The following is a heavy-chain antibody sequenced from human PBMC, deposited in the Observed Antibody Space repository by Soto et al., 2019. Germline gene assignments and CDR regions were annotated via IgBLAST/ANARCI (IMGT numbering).Heavy chain of an antibody. CDR1: GFTFSNYW. V-gene: IGHV3-74*01. CDR2: INSDGSVS. CDR3: ARGDCVGGTCSSLAGSFYYYMDV. J-gene: IGHJ6*03. Sequence: EVQLVESGGGLVQPGGSLRLSCAASGFTFSNYWMYWVRQAPGKGLVWVSRINSDGSVSSYADSVKGRLTISRDNVKNTLYLQMDGLRAEDTAVYYCARGDCVGGTCSSLAGSFYYYMDVWGKGTTVTVFS. D-gene: IGHD2-15*01.